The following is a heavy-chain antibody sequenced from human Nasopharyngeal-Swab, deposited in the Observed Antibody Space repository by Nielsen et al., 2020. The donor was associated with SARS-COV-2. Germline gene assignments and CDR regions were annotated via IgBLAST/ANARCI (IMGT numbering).Heavy chain of an antibody. CDR2: IYYSGST. D-gene: IGHD3-10*01. J-gene: IGHJ4*02. V-gene: IGHV4-39*07. Sequence: WIRQPPGKGLEWIGSIYYSGSTYYNPSLKSRVTISVDTSKNQFSLKLSSVTAADTAVYYCARDSGAYGSGEIDYWGQGTLVTVSS. CDR3: ARDSGAYGSGEIDY.